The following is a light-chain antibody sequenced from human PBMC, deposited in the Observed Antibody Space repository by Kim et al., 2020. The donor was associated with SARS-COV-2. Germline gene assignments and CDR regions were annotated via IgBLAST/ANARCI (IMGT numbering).Light chain of an antibody. V-gene: IGLV2-8*01. J-gene: IGLJ2*01. Sequence: QSALTQPPSASGSRGQSVTISCTGSHSDIGRYNYVSWYQKYPGRAPKLMIYDVSRRPSGVPDRFSGSKSGNTASLTVSGLQAEGEADYYCSSYTGSNTLIFGGGTQLTVL. CDR1: HSDIGRYNY. CDR2: DVS. CDR3: SSYTGSNTLI.